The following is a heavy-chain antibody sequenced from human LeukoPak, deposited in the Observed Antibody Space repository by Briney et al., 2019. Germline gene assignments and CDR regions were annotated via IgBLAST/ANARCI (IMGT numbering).Heavy chain of an antibody. CDR3: AQNPYPGYLSPFDY. V-gene: IGHV3-23*01. Sequence: VGALRLSCAASGFIFSNYVMSWGRQAPGKGLEWGSGISGSGGSAYYADPVKGRVTLSRDNSKNTLYLQVNRPRGQETPVHYCAQNPYPGYLSPFDYWGQGTLVTVSS. J-gene: IGHJ4*02. CDR1: GFIFSNYV. CDR2: ISGSGGSA. D-gene: IGHD3-9*01.